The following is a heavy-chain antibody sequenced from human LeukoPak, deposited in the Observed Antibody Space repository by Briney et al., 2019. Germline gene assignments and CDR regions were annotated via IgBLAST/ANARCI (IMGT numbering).Heavy chain of an antibody. Sequence: PGTSLRLSCAASGFTFISYAIHWVRQAPGKGLEWVAVISFHGTDSFYADSVKGRFTISRDNAKNSLYLQMNSLRAEDTAVYYCARDLVGGDYVKGVGYWGQGTLVTVSS. J-gene: IGHJ4*02. D-gene: IGHD4-17*01. V-gene: IGHV3-30*04. CDR1: GFTFISYA. CDR2: ISFHGTDS. CDR3: ARDLVGGDYVKGVGY.